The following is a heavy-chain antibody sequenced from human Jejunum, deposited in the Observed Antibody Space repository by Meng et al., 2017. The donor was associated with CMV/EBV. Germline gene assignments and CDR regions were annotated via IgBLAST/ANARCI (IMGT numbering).Heavy chain of an antibody. V-gene: IGHV3-23*01. D-gene: IGHD6-6*01. CDR1: GLTFNTYA. CDR2: ITSGGDR. CDR3: SSGRPGEFDY. Sequence: LRFSCTNSGLTFNTYAMNWARQAPGKGLEWVSGITSGGDRYYADSVKGRFTISRDNSKNTVYLQLNGLRAEDTAVYYCSSGRPGEFDYWAQGTLVTVSS. J-gene: IGHJ4*02.